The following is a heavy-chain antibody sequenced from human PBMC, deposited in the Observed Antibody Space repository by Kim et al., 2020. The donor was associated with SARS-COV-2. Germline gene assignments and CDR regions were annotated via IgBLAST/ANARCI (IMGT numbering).Heavy chain of an antibody. J-gene: IGHJ6*02. V-gene: IGHV3-48*03. CDR1: GFTFSSYE. CDR2: ISSSGSTI. D-gene: IGHD2-8*01. Sequence: GGSLRLSCAASGFTFSSYEMNWVRQAPGKGLEWVSYISSSGSTIYYADSVKGRFTISRDNAKNSLYLQMNSLRAEDTAVYYCARESWYAIRPYGMDVWGQGTTVTVSS. CDR3: ARESWYAIRPYGMDV.